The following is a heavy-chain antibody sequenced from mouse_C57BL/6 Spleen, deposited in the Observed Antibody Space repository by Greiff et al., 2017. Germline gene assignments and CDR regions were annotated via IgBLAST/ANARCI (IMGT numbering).Heavy chain of an antibody. CDR1: GYTFTSYW. CDR2: IHPNSGST. D-gene: IGHD1-1*01. Sequence: QVHVKQPGAELVKPGASVKLSCKASGYTFTSYWMHWVKQRPGQGLEWIGMIHPNSGSTNYNEKFKSKATLTVDKSSSTAYMQLSSLTSEDSAVYYCAREDGSSLDWYFDVWGTGTTVTVSS. V-gene: IGHV1-64*01. J-gene: IGHJ1*03. CDR3: AREDGSSLDWYFDV.